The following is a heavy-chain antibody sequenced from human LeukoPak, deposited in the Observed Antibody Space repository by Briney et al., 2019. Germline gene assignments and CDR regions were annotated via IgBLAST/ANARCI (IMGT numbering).Heavy chain of an antibody. Sequence: ASVKVSCKASGYTFTSYYMHWVRQAPGQGLEWMGIINPSGGSTSYAQKFQGRVTMTRDTSTSTVYMELSSLRSEDTAVYCCARDRSGEMATISPFFYYWGQGTLVTVSS. D-gene: IGHD5-24*01. CDR3: ARDRSGEMATISPFFYY. V-gene: IGHV1-46*01. J-gene: IGHJ4*02. CDR1: GYTFTSYY. CDR2: INPSGGST.